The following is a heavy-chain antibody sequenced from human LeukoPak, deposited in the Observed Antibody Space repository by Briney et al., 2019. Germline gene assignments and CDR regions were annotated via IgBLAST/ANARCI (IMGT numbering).Heavy chain of an antibody. CDR1: GFTFSSYG. V-gene: IGHV3-30*02. CDR3: AKGSERWLQSSWFDP. CDR2: IRYDGSNK. Sequence: GGSLRLSCAASGFTFSSYGMHWVRQAPGKGLEWVAFIRYDGSNKYYADSAKGRFTISRDNSKNTLYLQMNSLRAEDTAVYYCAKGSERWLQSSWFDPWGQGTLVTVSS. D-gene: IGHD5-24*01. J-gene: IGHJ5*02.